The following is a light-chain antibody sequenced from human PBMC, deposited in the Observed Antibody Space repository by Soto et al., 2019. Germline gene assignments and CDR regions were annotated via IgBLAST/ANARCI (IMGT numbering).Light chain of an antibody. CDR3: SSYAGNNNYVV. V-gene: IGLV2-8*01. CDR2: EVI. Sequence: QSALTQPPSASGSPGQSVTISCTGTSSDVGGHNYVSWYQQHPGKAPKLMIYEVIKRPSGVPDRFSGSKSGNTASLTVSGLQAEDEADYFCSSYAGNNNYVVFGGGTKLTVL. CDR1: SSDVGGHNY. J-gene: IGLJ2*01.